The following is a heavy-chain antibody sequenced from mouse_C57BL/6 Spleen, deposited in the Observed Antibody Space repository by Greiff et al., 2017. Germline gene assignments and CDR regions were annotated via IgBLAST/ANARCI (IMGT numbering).Heavy chain of an antibody. J-gene: IGHJ2*01. CDR1: GYTFTSYW. D-gene: IGHD1-1*01. V-gene: IGHV1-55*01. CDR3: AREGFTTVAFDY. Sequence: VQLQQPGAELVKPGASVKMSCKASGYTFTSYWITWVKQRPGQGLEWIGDIYPGSGSTNYNEKFKSKATLTVDTSSSTAYMQLSSLTSEDSAVYYCAREGFTTVAFDYWGQGTTLTVSS. CDR2: IYPGSGST.